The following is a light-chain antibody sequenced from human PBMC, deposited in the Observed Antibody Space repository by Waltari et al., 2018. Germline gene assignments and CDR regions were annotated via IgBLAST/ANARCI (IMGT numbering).Light chain of an antibody. Sequence: EIVLTQSPGTLSLSPGERVTLSCRASQSLGTFLAWYQQKPGQPPRLLIYGASIRAAGIPDRVSGSGSGTDFSLTISRLEPEDFEVYYCQHYVRLPVTFGQGTKVQIK. CDR2: GAS. CDR3: QHYVRLPVT. CDR1: QSLGTF. J-gene: IGKJ1*01. V-gene: IGKV3-20*01.